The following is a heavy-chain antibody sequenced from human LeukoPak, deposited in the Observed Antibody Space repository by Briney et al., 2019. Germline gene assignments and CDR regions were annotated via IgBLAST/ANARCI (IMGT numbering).Heavy chain of an antibody. CDR3: ARSPLSSSGWCRAAY. CDR2: IYTTGTT. J-gene: IGHJ4*02. Sequence: VKPSETLSLTCTVSGGSINPYYWNWIRQPAGKGLEWIGRIYTTGTTTYNPSLRSRVTMSVDTSKNQVSLILSSVTTADTAMYYCARSPLSSSGWCRAAYWGQGTLVTVSS. CDR1: GGSINPYY. D-gene: IGHD6-19*01. V-gene: IGHV4-4*07.